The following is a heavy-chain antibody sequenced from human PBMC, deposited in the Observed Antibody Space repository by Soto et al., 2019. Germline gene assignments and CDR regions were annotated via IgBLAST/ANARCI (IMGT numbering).Heavy chain of an antibody. CDR2: ISGSGGST. Sequence: GGSLRLSCAASGLTFSSYAMSWVRQAPGKGLEWVSAISGSGGSTYYADSVKGRFIFSRDNPKNTMYLQMNSLRAEDTAVYFCAKTTDGWFSAFEIWGQGTVVTVSS. V-gene: IGHV3-23*01. D-gene: IGHD6-19*01. CDR3: AKTTDGWFSAFEI. J-gene: IGHJ3*02. CDR1: GLTFSSYA.